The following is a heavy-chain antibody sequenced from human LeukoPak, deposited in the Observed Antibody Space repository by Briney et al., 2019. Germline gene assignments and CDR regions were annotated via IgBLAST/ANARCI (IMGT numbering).Heavy chain of an antibody. V-gene: IGHV5-51*01. J-gene: IGHJ4*02. Sequence: HGESLKISCKGSGYSFTSYWIGWVRQLPGKGLEWMGIIYPGDSDTRYSPSFQGQVTISADKSISTAYLQWSSLKASDTAMYYCARHVYYDILTGYYEYYFDYWGQGTLVTVSS. D-gene: IGHD3-9*01. CDR1: GYSFTSYW. CDR2: IYPGDSDT. CDR3: ARHVYYDILTGYYEYYFDY.